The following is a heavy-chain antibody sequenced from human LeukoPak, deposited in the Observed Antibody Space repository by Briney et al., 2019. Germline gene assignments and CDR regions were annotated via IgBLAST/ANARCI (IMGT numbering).Heavy chain of an antibody. V-gene: IGHV1-18*01. Sequence: GASVKVSCKASGYTFTNYGISWVRQAPGQGLEWMGWISAYANTNYAQKLQGRVTMTTDTSTSTAYMELRNLRSDDTAIHYCARGGTSGWRTPNDDYWGQGTLVTVSS. CDR1: GYTFTNYG. CDR2: ISAYANT. CDR3: ARGGTSGWRTPNDDY. D-gene: IGHD6-19*01. J-gene: IGHJ4*02.